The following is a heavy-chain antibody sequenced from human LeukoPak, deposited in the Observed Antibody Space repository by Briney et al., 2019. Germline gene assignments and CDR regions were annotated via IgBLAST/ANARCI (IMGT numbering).Heavy chain of an antibody. CDR2: IKSKTDGGTT. Sequence: GGSLRLSCAASGFTLSNAWMSWVRQAPGKGLEWVGRIKSKTDGGTTDYAAPVKGRFTISRDDSKNTLYLQMNSLKTEDTAVYYCTTGYYGSGSYFVYWGQGTLVTVSS. CDR3: TTGYYGSGSYFVY. CDR1: GFTLSNAW. V-gene: IGHV3-15*01. J-gene: IGHJ4*02. D-gene: IGHD3-10*01.